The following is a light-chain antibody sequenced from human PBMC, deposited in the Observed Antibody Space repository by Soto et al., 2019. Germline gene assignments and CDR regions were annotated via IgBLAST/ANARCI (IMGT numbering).Light chain of an antibody. J-gene: IGKJ4*01. CDR3: QQCRNWPLT. CDR1: QNVYNN. Sequence: EIVMTQSPATLSVSPKEEATHSCKAGQNVYNNLAWYQQRPGQPPRLLIYDASTWATGISARFSGSGYGTEFTLTISSLQSEDFAVYFCQQCRNWPLTFGGGTKVDIK. V-gene: IGKV3-15*01. CDR2: DAS.